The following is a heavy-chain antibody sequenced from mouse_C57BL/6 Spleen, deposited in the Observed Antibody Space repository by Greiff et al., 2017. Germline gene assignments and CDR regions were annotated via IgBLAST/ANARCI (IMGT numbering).Heavy chain of an antibody. Sequence: EVMLMESGGGLVQPGGSMKLSCAASGFTFSDAWMDWVRQSPEKGLEWVAEIRNKANNHATYYAESVKGRFTISRDDSNSSVYLQMNSLRAKDSGIDYCTQTAQATEAMDYWGQGTSVTVSS. CDR3: TQTAQATEAMDY. D-gene: IGHD3-2*02. J-gene: IGHJ4*01. CDR2: IRNKANNHAT. CDR1: GFTFSDAW. V-gene: IGHV6-6*01.